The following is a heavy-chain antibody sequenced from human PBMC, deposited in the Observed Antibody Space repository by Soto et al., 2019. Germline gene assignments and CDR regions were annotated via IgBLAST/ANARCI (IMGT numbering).Heavy chain of an antibody. CDR3: ARDEAGYSSGWYPIYYCNYGMDV. J-gene: IGHJ6*02. V-gene: IGHV1-18*04. Sequence: GAPVKVSCKAPGYPLTSYGISWVRQAPGQGLEWMGWISAYNGNTNYAQKHQGRVTMTTDTSTSTAYMELRSLRTDATVVYYCARDEAGYSSGWYPIYYCNYGMDVWGQGTTVTVSS. CDR1: GYPLTSYG. CDR2: ISAYNGNT. D-gene: IGHD6-19*01.